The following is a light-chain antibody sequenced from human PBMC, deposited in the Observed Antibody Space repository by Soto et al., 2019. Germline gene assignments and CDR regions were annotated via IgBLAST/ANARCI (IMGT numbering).Light chain of an antibody. CDR3: QQYYITPYT. J-gene: IGKJ2*01. Sequence: DIVLTQSPDSLAVSLGERATINCKSSQSVLYSSNNKNYLAWYQQKPGQPPKLLIYWASTRESGVPDRFSGSGSGTDSTLTISSLQAEDVAVYSCQQYYITPYTFGQGTKLEIK. CDR2: WAS. CDR1: QSVLYSSNNKNY. V-gene: IGKV4-1*01.